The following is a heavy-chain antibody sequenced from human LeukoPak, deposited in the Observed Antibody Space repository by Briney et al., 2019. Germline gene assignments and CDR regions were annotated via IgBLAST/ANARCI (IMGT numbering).Heavy chain of an antibody. J-gene: IGHJ3*02. D-gene: IGHD5-18*01. Sequence: SETLSLTCTVSGGSISSYYWSWIRQPSGKGLEWIAYIYYSGSTNYNPSLKSRVTISVDTSKNQFSLKLSSVTAADTAVYYFARHPGETAAFDIGGKGTRVTVSS. CDR1: GGSISSYY. CDR3: ARHPGETAAFDI. V-gene: IGHV4-59*08. CDR2: IYYSGST.